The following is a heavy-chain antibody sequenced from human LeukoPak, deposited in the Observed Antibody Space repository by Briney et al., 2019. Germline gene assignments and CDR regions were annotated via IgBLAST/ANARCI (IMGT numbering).Heavy chain of an antibody. CDR3: AKADDYDFWSGGDY. V-gene: IGHV3-53*01. D-gene: IGHD3-3*01. CDR2: IYSGGST. J-gene: IGHJ4*02. Sequence: PGGSLRLSCAASGFTVSSNYMSWVRQAPGKGLEWVSVIYSGGSTYYADSVKGRFTISRDNSKNTLYLQMNSLRAEDTAVYYCAKADDYDFWSGGDYWGQGTLVTVSS. CDR1: GFTVSSNY.